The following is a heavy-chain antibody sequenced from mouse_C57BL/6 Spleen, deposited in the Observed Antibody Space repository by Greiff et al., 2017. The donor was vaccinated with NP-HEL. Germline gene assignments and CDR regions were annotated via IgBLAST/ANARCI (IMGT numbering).Heavy chain of an antibody. CDR3: ASHEASITTVVAKGFDY. Sequence: VQLQQSGAELVKPGASVKLSCKASGYTFTEYTIHWVKQRPGQGLEWIGWVYPGSGSIKYNEKFKDKATLTADKSSSTVYMELSRLTSEASAVSFCASHEASITTVVAKGFDYWGQGTTLTVSS. D-gene: IGHD1-1*01. CDR2: VYPGSGSI. V-gene: IGHV1-62-2*01. J-gene: IGHJ2*01. CDR1: GYTFTEYT.